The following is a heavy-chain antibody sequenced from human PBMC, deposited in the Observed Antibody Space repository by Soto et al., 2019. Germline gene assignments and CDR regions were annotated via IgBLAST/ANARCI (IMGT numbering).Heavy chain of an antibody. CDR2: IYYSGST. CDR3: ARHSNRNYGLYYFDY. J-gene: IGHJ4*02. CDR1: GGSVSSYY. V-gene: IGHV4-59*08. Sequence: SETLSLTCTVSGGSVSSYYCSWIRQPPGKGLEWIAYIYYSGSTKYNPSLKSRVTMSVDTSNNQFSLKVSSVTAADTAVYYCARHSNRNYGLYYFDYWGLGALVTVSS. D-gene: IGHD4-4*01.